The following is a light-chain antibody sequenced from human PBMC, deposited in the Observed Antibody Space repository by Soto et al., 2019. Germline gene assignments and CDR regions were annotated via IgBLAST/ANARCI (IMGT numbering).Light chain of an antibody. CDR3: QQYNTWRSIS. CDR2: DTS. J-gene: IGKJ5*01. Sequence: DIVLTQSPGTLSLSPVERATLSCKTSQSSGSNFSAWYQHKPGQAPRLLIYDTSTRAAGVPARFTGSGSGTDFTLTISSLQSEDFAVYYCQQYNTWRSISFGQGTRLEIK. V-gene: IGKV3-15*01. CDR1: QSSGSN.